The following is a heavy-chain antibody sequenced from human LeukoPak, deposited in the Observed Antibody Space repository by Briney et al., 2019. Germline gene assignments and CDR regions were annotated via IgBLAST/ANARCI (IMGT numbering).Heavy chain of an antibody. Sequence: SETLSLTCTVSGGSISSGGYYWSWIRQPPGKGLEWIGYIYHSGSTYYNPSLKSRVTISVDRPKNQFSLKLSSVTAADTAVYYCARDDDYYYGMDVWGQGTTVTVSS. V-gene: IGHV4-30-2*01. J-gene: IGHJ6*02. CDR2: IYHSGST. CDR3: ARDDDYYYGMDV. CDR1: GGSISSGGYY.